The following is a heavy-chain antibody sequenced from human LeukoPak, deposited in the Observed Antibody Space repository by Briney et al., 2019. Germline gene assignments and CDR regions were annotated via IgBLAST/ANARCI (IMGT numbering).Heavy chain of an antibody. D-gene: IGHD3-10*01. CDR3: ARGGSGWFGPFDP. CDR1: GGSISSGSYY. Sequence: TSQTLSLTCTVSGGSISSGSYYWSWIRQPAGKGLEWIGYIYYSGSTNYNPSLKSRVTISVDTSKNQFSLKLSSVTAADTAVYYCARGGSGWFGPFDPWGQGTLVTVSS. CDR2: IYYSGST. V-gene: IGHV4-61*10. J-gene: IGHJ5*02.